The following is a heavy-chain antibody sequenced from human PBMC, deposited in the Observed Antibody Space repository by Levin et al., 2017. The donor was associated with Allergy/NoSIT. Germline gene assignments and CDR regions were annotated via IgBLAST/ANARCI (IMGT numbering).Heavy chain of an antibody. CDR3: ARENRDSSGSNHYFDY. CDR1: GGSISGFY. D-gene: IGHD3-22*01. CDR2: IYPTGIT. V-gene: IGHV4-4*07. J-gene: IGHJ4*02. Sequence: PSETLSLTCSVSGGSISGFYWTWIRQPAGKGPEWIGRIYPTGITNYNPSLKSRLTMSVDTSKNQFSLKLISVTAADTAVYYCARENRDSSGSNHYFDYWGQGTLVTVSS.